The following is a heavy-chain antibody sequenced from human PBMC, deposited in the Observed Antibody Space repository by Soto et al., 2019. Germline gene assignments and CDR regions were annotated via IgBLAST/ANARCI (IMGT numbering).Heavy chain of an antibody. CDR2: IWHDGMNK. Sequence: QVQLVESGGGVVQPERSLTLSCAASGFTFSSYGMHWVRQAPGKGLEWVAVIWHDGMNKYYADSVRGRFTISRDNSKNTLYLKMNSLRAEDTAVYYCARDRGSDDPIDYWGQGTLVTVSS. J-gene: IGHJ4*02. V-gene: IGHV3-33*01. CDR1: GFTFSSYG. CDR3: ARDRGSDDPIDY. D-gene: IGHD3-10*01.